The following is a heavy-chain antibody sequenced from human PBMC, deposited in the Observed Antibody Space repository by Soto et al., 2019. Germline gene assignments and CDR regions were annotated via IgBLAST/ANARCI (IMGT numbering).Heavy chain of an antibody. CDR3: ARVNPITMIVVVAPDFDY. V-gene: IGHV3-48*02. D-gene: IGHD3-22*01. J-gene: IGHJ4*02. Sequence: EVQLVESGGGLVQPGGCLRLSCAASGFTFSSYSMNWVRQAPGKGLEWVSYICSSGSTIYYADSVKVLFTISSDNAKNLLYPQRQSLRDVDTAVYYCARVNPITMIVVVAPDFDYWVQRTLVTVSS. CDR1: GFTFSSYS. CDR2: ICSSGSTI.